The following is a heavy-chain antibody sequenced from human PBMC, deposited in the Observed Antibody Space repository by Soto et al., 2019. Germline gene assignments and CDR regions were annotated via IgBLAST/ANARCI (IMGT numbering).Heavy chain of an antibody. Sequence: SQTLSLTCAISGDSVSSNSAAWNWIRKSPSRGLEWLGRTYYRSKWYHDYPVSVRGRITINPDTSKNQFSLQLNSVTPEDTAVYYCARDLSLALDYWGQGTLVTVSS. J-gene: IGHJ4*02. CDR2: TYYRSKWYH. V-gene: IGHV6-1*01. CDR3: ARDLSLALDY. CDR1: GDSVSSNSAA. D-gene: IGHD3-3*02.